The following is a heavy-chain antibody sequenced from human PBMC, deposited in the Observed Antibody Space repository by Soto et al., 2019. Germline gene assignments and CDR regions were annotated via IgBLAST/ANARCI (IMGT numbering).Heavy chain of an antibody. J-gene: IGHJ6*02. Sequence: ESGGGVVQPGRSLRLSCAASGFTFSSYGMHWVRQAPGKGLEWVAVIWYDGSNKYYADSVKGRFTISRDNSKNTLYLQMNSLRAEDTAVYYCARDFGVVYGMDVWGQGTTVTVSS. CDR1: GFTFSSYG. D-gene: IGHD3-3*01. CDR3: ARDFGVVYGMDV. V-gene: IGHV3-33*01. CDR2: IWYDGSNK.